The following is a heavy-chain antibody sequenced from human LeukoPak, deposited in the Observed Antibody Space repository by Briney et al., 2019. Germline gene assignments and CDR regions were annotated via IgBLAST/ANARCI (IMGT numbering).Heavy chain of an antibody. J-gene: IGHJ4*02. D-gene: IGHD4-17*01. Sequence: GESLKISCKGSGYSFTSYWIGWVRQMPGKGLEWMRIIYPGDSDTRYSPSFQGQVTISADKSISTAYLQWSSLKASDTAMYYCARPTHDYGDVFDYWGQGTLVTVSS. CDR1: GYSFTSYW. CDR3: ARPTHDYGDVFDY. V-gene: IGHV5-51*01. CDR2: IYPGDSDT.